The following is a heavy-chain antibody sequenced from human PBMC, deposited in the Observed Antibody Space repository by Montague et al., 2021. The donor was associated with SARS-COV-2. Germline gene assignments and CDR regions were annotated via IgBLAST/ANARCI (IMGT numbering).Heavy chain of an antibody. CDR1: GGSISSYY. Sequence: SETLSLTCTVSGGSISSYYWNWIWLSPRKRLELIGYVYYSGSTRYSPSPRGRVIISADTSTSQNPLRLSPLSAEATAVYYCAGDRGRFWLFDLWGRGTLVTVS. V-gene: IGHV4-59*12. D-gene: IGHD6-19*01. J-gene: IGHJ2*01. CDR3: AGDRGRFWLFDL. CDR2: VYYSGST.